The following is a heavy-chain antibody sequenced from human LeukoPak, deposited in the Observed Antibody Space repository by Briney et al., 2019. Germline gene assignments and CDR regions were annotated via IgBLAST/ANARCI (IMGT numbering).Heavy chain of an antibody. V-gene: IGHV3-23*01. Sequence: PGGSLRLSCAASGFTFSNYGMSWVRQAPGKGLQWVSGISGSGGERYYTESVKGRFTISRENSKNTLYLQMNSLRAEDTAVYYCAKDYYALLWFGEFNRKYYFDYWGQGTLVTVSS. CDR3: AKDYYALLWFGEFNRKYYFDY. CDR1: GFTFSNYG. J-gene: IGHJ4*02. D-gene: IGHD3-10*01. CDR2: ISGSGGER.